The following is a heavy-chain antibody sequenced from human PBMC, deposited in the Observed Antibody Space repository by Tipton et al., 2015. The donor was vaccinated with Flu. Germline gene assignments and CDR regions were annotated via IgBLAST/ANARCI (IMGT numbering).Heavy chain of an antibody. D-gene: IGHD6-13*01. CDR2: ISGSGGST. Sequence: SLRLSCAASGFTFSTYAMSWVRQAPGKGLEWVSVISGSGGSTYYADSVKGQFYADSVKGRFTISRDNSKNTLYLHLNSLRAEDTAIYYCAKCLDSNWLLDSWGQGTLVAVSS. V-gene: IGHV3-23*01. J-gene: IGHJ4*02. CDR1: GFTFSTYA. CDR3: AKCLDSNWLLDS.